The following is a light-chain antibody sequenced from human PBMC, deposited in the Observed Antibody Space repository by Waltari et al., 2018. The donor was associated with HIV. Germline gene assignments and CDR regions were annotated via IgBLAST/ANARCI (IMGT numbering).Light chain of an antibody. CDR1: RRDVGSVTL. V-gene: IGLV2-23*02. CDR3: CSYAGSSTYV. Sequence: QSALTQPASVSGSPGQSIAISCPGARRDVGSVTLVSWDQQYPGKAPKLMIYEVSKRPSGVSNRFSGSKSGNTASLTISGLQAEDEADYYCCSYAGSSTYVFGTGTKVTVL. CDR2: EVS. J-gene: IGLJ1*01.